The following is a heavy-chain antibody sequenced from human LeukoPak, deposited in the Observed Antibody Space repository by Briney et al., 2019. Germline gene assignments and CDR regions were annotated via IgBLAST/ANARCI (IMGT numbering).Heavy chain of an antibody. Sequence: GASVKVSCKASGYTFTGSFMHWVRQAPGQGLEWMGWINSNTGGTKFAQKFQDRVTMTGDTSISTAYMELSSLRSDDTAVYYCARADPVDYWGQGTHITVSS. CDR2: INSNTGGT. CDR1: GYTFTGSF. CDR3: ARADPVDY. V-gene: IGHV1-2*02. J-gene: IGHJ4*02.